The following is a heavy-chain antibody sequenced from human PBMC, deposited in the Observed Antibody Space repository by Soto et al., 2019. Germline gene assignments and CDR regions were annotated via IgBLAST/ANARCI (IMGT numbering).Heavy chain of an antibody. CDR1: GYTFIGYY. CDR3: GRDGVGATPLGWFDP. D-gene: IGHD1-26*01. Sequence: QVQLVQSGAEVKEPGASVKVSCKTSGYTFIGYYMHWVRQAPGQGLEWMGWMNPRSGDTNYAQKFQGRVTMTRDASLTTAYMELRRLRSDDTAVYFCGRDGVGATPLGWFDPWGQGTLVTVSS. CDR2: MNPRSGDT. V-gene: IGHV1-2*02. J-gene: IGHJ5*02.